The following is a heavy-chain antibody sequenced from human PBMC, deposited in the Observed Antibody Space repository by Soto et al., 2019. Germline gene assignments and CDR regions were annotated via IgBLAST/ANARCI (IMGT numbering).Heavy chain of an antibody. J-gene: IGHJ3*02. Sequence: GASAKVSSTFSGDTLNVLSMHGVLKAPGKGLEWMGGFDPEDGETIYAQKFQGRVTMTEDTSTDTAYMELSSLRSEDTAVYYCATTTYDFWSGYYTGPYAFDIWGQGTMVTVSS. CDR3: ATTTYDFWSGYYTGPYAFDI. V-gene: IGHV1-24*01. CDR1: GDTLNVLS. D-gene: IGHD3-3*01. CDR2: FDPEDGET.